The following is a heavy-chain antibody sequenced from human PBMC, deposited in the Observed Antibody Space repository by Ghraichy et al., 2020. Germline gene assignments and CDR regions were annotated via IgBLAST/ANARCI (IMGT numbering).Heavy chain of an antibody. J-gene: IGHJ6*02. CDR1: GYSFTSYW. V-gene: IGHV5-51*01. CDR3: ARAGGYCSGGSCYSFHYYYGMDV. Sequence: GESLNISCKGSGYSFTSYWIGWVRQMPGKGLEWMGIIYPGDSDTRYSPSFQGQVTISADKSISTAYLQGSSLKASDTAMYYCARAGGYCSGGSCYSFHYYYGMDVWGQGTTVTVSS. D-gene: IGHD2-15*01. CDR2: IYPGDSDT.